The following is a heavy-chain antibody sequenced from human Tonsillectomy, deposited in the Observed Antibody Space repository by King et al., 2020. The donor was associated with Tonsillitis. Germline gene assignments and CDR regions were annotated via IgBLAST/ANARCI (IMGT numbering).Heavy chain of an antibody. V-gene: IGHV3-23*04. CDR1: GFTFSNYA. J-gene: IGHJ2*01. CDR2: ISGSGGST. D-gene: IGHD1-14*01. CDR3: AKAGQPNRDWYGER. Sequence: VPLVESGRGLVQPGGSLRLSCAASGFTFSNYAMSWVRQAPGQGLEWVSGISGSGGSTYYVDSVKGRFTISRDNSKNTLYLQMKSLRAEDTAVYYWAKAGQPNRDWYGERWGRGTLGTVAA.